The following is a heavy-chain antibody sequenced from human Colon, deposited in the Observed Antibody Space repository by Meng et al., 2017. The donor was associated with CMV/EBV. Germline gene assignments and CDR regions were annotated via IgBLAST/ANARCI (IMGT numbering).Heavy chain of an antibody. Sequence: GESLKISCAASGFTVSTNYMIWVRQAPGKGLEWVAVIYSGGTTYYADSVKGRFSISRDNSKNTLYLQMNSLTAEDTAVYYCAKDRYYGSGKDYGMDVWGQGTTVTVSS. CDR2: IYSGGTT. J-gene: IGHJ6*02. V-gene: IGHV3-53*01. CDR1: GFTVSTNY. CDR3: AKDRYYGSGKDYGMDV. D-gene: IGHD3-10*01.